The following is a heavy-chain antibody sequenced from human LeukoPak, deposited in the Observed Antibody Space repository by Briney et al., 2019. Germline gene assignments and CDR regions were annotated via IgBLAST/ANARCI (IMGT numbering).Heavy chain of an antibody. CDR3: ARHKRGYSYGYFSHDYFDY. CDR1: GGSISSSSYS. D-gene: IGHD5-18*01. J-gene: IGHJ4*02. Sequence: PSETLSLTCTVSGGSISSSSYSWGWIRQPPGKGLEWIGSIYYSGSTYYNPSLKSRVTISVDTSKNQFSLKLSSVTAADTAVYYCARHKRGYSYGYFSHDYFDYWGQGTLVTVSS. CDR2: IYYSGST. V-gene: IGHV4-39*01.